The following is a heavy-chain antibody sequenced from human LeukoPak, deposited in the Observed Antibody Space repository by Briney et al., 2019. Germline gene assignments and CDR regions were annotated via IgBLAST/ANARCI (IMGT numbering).Heavy chain of an antibody. J-gene: IGHJ4*02. Sequence: SETLSLTCAVYGGSFSVYYWSWIRQPPGKGLEWIGEINHSGSTNYNPSLKSRVTISVDTSKNQFSLKLSSVTAADTAVYYCAGPYSSSSWSGDYWGQGTLVTVSS. CDR1: GGSFSVYY. CDR3: AGPYSSSSWSGDY. CDR2: INHSGST. D-gene: IGHD6-6*01. V-gene: IGHV4-34*01.